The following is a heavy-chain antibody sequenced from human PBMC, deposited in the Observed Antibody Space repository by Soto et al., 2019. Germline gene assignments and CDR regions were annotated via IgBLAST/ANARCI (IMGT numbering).Heavy chain of an antibody. CDR1: GFTFSNYG. CDR2: IWYDGSNK. D-gene: IGHD2-2*01. V-gene: IGHV3-33*01. J-gene: IGHJ4*02. Sequence: QVQLVESGGGVVQPGRSLRLSCAASGFTFSNYGMHWVRQAPGKGLEWVAVIWYDGSNKYYVDSVKGRFTISRDNSKNTLYLQMNSLRAEDTAVYYCARGRKEYGDYWGQGTLVTVSS. CDR3: ARGRKEYGDY.